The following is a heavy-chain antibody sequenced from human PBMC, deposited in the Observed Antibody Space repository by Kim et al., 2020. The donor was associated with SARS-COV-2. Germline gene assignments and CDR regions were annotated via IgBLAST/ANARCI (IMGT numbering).Heavy chain of an antibody. CDR2: IIPIFGTA. Sequence: SVKVSCKASGGTFSSYAISWVRQAPGQGLEWMGGIIPIFGTANYAQKFQGRVTITADESTSTAYMELSSLRSEDTAVYYCARSEDYGGNGYFDYWGQGTLVTVSS. CDR3: ARSEDYGGNGYFDY. D-gene: IGHD4-17*01. J-gene: IGHJ4*02. V-gene: IGHV1-69*13. CDR1: GGTFSSYA.